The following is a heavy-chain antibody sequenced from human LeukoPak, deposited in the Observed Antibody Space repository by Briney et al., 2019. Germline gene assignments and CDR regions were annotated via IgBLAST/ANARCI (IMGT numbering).Heavy chain of an antibody. D-gene: IGHD3-9*01. CDR3: ARMTYDGVDRYFDWNRPGDMDV. CDR1: GYTFTSYD. CDR2: MNPNSGNT. V-gene: IGHV1-8*03. Sequence: ASVKVSCKASGYTFTSYDINWVRQATGQGLEWMGWMNPNSGNTGYEQKFQGRVTITRNTSINTAYMELSSLRSEDTAVYYCARMTYDGVDRYFDWNRPGDMDVWGKGTTVTVSS. J-gene: IGHJ6*03.